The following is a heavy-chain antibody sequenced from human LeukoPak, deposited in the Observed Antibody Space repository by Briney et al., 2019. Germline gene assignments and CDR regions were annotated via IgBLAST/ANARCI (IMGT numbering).Heavy chain of an antibody. J-gene: IGHJ1*01. Sequence: SQTLSLTCTVSGDSISSGGYYWSWIRQHPGKGLEWIGYIYYSRTTYYNPSLRSRVTISVDTSENQFSLKLSSVTAADTAVYYCARTNAVGSTSEYFQYWGQGTLVSVSS. V-gene: IGHV4-31*03. CDR1: GDSISSGGYY. CDR3: ARTNAVGSTSEYFQY. CDR2: IYYSRTT. D-gene: IGHD1-26*01.